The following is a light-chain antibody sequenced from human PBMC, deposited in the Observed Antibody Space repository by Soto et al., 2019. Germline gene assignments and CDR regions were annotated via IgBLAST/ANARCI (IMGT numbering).Light chain of an antibody. CDR2: STS. Sequence: DIQMTQSPSSLSASVGDRVTITCRASQSISTYLNWYQQKPGKAPKLLIYSTSSLQSGVPSRFSASGSGTDFTLTISSLQPEDFATYYCQQTYNPPRTFGQGTRLEIK. CDR3: QQTYNPPRT. J-gene: IGKJ5*01. CDR1: QSISTY. V-gene: IGKV1-39*01.